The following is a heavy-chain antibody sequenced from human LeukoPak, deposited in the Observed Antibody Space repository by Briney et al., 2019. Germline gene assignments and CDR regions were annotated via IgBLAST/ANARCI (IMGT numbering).Heavy chain of an antibody. Sequence: PSGTLSLTCAVSGGSIGSSNWWSWVRQPPGKGLEWIGEIYHSGSTNYNPSLKSRVTISADKSKNQFSLKLSSVTAADTAVYYCARAHPWSTTRQEGYYYDSSGYSYDYWGQGTLVTVSS. J-gene: IGHJ4*02. V-gene: IGHV4-4*02. CDR3: ARAHPWSTTRQEGYYYDSSGYSYDY. CDR2: IYHSGST. CDR1: GGSIGSSNW. D-gene: IGHD3-22*01.